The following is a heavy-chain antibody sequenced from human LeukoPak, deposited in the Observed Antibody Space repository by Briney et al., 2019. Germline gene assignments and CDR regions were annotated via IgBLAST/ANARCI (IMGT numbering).Heavy chain of an antibody. CDR1: GGSFSGYY. CDR2: IYYSGST. J-gene: IGHJ6*02. D-gene: IGHD6-6*01. CDR3: ARARYGSSSYYYDMDV. Sequence: SETLSLTCAVYGGSFSGYYWNWIRQHPGKGLEWIGYIYYSGSTYYNPSLKSRLTISVDTSKNQSSLKLSSVTAADTAVYYCARARYGSSSYYYDMDVWGQGTTVTVSS. V-gene: IGHV4-31*11.